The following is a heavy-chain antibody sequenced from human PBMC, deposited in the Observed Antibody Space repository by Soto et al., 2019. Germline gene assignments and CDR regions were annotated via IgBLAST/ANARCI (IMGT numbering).Heavy chain of an antibody. J-gene: IGHJ4*02. CDR2: ISWNSGKI. CDR1: GFTFDDYA. V-gene: IGHV3-9*01. CDR3: AKGDCSAGSCSFDN. Sequence: LRLSCAASGFTFDDYAMHWVRQSPGKGLEWVSGISWNSGKIGYADSVKGRFTISRDNAKNSLYLQMNSLRAEDTALYFCAKGDCSAGSCSFDNWGQGTLVTVSS. D-gene: IGHD2-15*01.